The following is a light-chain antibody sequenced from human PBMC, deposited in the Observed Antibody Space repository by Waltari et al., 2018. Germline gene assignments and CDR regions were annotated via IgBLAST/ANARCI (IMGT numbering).Light chain of an antibody. CDR1: QSVRRY. J-gene: IGKJ1*01. CDR2: DAS. V-gene: IGKV3-11*01. CDR3: QQRSSWPPT. Sequence: EIVLTQSPATLSLSPGERATLSCRASQSVRRYLAWYQQKPGQAPRLLIYDASNRATGIPARVSGGGSGTDFTLTISSLAPEDFAVYYCQQRSSWPPTFGQGTKVEIK.